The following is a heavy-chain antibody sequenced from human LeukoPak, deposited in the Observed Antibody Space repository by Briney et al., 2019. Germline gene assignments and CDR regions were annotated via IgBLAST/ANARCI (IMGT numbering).Heavy chain of an antibody. Sequence: GGSLRLSCAASGFTSSSFAMSWVRQAPGKGLEWVSAISGSGGTTYYADSVKGRFTISRDNSKNTLYLQMNSLRAEDTAVYYCAKDSRSGYYNYYYGMDVWGQGTTVTVSS. V-gene: IGHV3-23*01. CDR1: GFTSSSFA. CDR2: ISGSGGTT. D-gene: IGHD3-22*01. CDR3: AKDSRSGYYNYYYGMDV. J-gene: IGHJ6*02.